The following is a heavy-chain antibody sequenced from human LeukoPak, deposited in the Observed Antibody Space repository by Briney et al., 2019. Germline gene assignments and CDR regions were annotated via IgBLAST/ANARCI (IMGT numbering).Heavy chain of an antibody. V-gene: IGHV5-51*06. D-gene: IGHD5-24*01. Sequence: GASLKISYKASGSSFTSYRIGWGRQMPGKGLGWMAIIYPSDSNTKYSPSFQGQTTISADNSITTAYLQWSSLKASDTVKYYCASTNPDGHNVDYWGQGTLVTVYS. CDR3: ASTNPDGHNVDY. CDR1: GSSFTSYR. CDR2: IYPSDSNT. J-gene: IGHJ4*02.